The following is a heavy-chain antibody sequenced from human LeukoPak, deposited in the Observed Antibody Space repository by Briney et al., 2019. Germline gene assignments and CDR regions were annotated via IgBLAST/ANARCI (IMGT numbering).Heavy chain of an antibody. CDR3: AARRGRLHCYYMDV. Sequence: GGSLRLSCAASGFAFSNYAVSWVRQAPGKGLEWVSAISGSGGSTFYGDSVKGRFTISRDHSKNTLYLQMNSLRAEDTAVYYCAARRGRLHCYYMDVWGKGTTVTVSS. CDR2: ISGSGGST. CDR1: GFAFSNYA. V-gene: IGHV3-23*01. J-gene: IGHJ6*03.